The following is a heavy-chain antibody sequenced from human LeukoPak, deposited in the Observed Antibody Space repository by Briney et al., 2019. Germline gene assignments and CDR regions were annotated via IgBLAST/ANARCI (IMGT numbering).Heavy chain of an antibody. CDR1: GFTFDDYA. Sequence: GGSLRLSCAASGFTFDDYAMHWVRQAPGKGLEWVSLISWDGGSTYYADSVKGRFTISRDNAKNSLFLQMNSLRAEDTAVYYCAREDSAGQIDYWGQGSLVTVSS. CDR3: AREDSAGQIDY. J-gene: IGHJ4*02. CDR2: ISWDGGST. V-gene: IGHV3-43D*03. D-gene: IGHD2-15*01.